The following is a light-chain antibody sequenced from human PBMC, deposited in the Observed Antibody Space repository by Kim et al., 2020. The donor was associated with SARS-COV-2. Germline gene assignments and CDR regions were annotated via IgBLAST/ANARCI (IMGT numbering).Light chain of an antibody. CDR2: DAS. Sequence: LSPGERATLSCRASQSISSNLAWYQQKPGEAPRLLLYDASKRTPGIPARFSGSGSGTDFSLTITSLEFEDSAVYYSQQRSDWPITFGQGTRLEIK. CDR1: QSISSN. V-gene: IGKV3-11*01. J-gene: IGKJ5*01. CDR3: QQRSDWPIT.